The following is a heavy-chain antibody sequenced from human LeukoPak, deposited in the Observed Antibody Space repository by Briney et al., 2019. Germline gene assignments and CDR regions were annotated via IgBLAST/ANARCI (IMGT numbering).Heavy chain of an antibody. CDR2: INPNSGGT. CDR3: ARTPSTMRRGVSNWFDP. Sequence: GASVKVTCKASGYNFTGYYMHWVRQAPGQGLEWMGWINPNSGGTNYAQKFQGRVTMTRDTAISTAYMELRRLSSEDTAVDYCARTPSTMRRGVSNWFDPWGQGTLVTVSS. V-gene: IGHV1-2*02. J-gene: IGHJ5*02. CDR1: GYNFTGYY. D-gene: IGHD3-10*01.